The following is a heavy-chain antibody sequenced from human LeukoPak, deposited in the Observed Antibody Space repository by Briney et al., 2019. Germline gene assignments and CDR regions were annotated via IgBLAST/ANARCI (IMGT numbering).Heavy chain of an antibody. CDR1: GFTFSSYG. CDR2: INGGGGSP. J-gene: IGHJ4*02. D-gene: IGHD5-12*01. Sequence: GGSLRLSCAASGFTFSSYGMSWVRPAAGKGLEWVSGINGGGGSPYYGDSAKGRFTISRDNSKSTLYLQMNSLRVEDMAVYYCAKAHVDANMGSSYFDFWGQGTLVIVSS. V-gene: IGHV3-23*01. CDR3: AKAHVDANMGSSYFDF.